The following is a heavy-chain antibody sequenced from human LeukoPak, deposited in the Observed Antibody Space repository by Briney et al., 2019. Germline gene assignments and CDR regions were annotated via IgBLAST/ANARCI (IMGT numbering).Heavy chain of an antibody. CDR3: ARDVILVGATPEEGLLDY. CDR2: ISGSGDST. Sequence: PGGSLRLSCAASGFTFSSYAMSWVRQAPGKGLEWVSAISGSGDSTYYGDSVKGRFTISRDNSKNTLYLQMNSLRAEDTAVYYCARDVILVGATPEEGLLDYWGQGTLVTVSS. V-gene: IGHV3-23*01. D-gene: IGHD1-26*01. J-gene: IGHJ4*02. CDR1: GFTFSSYA.